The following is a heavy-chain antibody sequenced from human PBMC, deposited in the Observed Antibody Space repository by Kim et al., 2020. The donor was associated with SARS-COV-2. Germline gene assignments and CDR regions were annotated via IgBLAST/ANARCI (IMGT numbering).Heavy chain of an antibody. D-gene: IGHD3-10*01. J-gene: IGHJ5*02. V-gene: IGHV4-39*01. Sequence: KSRVTISVDTSKNQFSLKLSSVTTADTAVYYCARHRSYYGSGSYYKWFDPWGQGTLVTVSS. CDR3: ARHRSYYGSGSYYKWFDP.